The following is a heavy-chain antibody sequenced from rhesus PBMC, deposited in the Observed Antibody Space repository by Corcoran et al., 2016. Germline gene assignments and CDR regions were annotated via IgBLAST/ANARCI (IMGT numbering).Heavy chain of an antibody. CDR2: LGPEDGEV. CDR3: ATAHSGWYFGY. Sequence: EVQLVQSGAEVKKPGASVKISCKASGYIFSDYYAHWVRQAPGKGVEWMGRLGPEDGEVDHAQKFQNRVTITRDTSTETAYMELSSLRSEDTAVYYCATAHSGWYFGYWGQGVLVTVSS. V-gene: IGHV1-111*01. J-gene: IGHJ4*01. D-gene: IGHD6-31*01. CDR1: GYIFSDYY.